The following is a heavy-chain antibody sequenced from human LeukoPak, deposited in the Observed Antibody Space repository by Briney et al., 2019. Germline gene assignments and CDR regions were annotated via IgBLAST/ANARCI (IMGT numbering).Heavy chain of an antibody. V-gene: IGHV3-33*01. CDR2: IWYDGSNK. CDR1: GFTFSSYG. Sequence: GGSLRLSCAASGFTFSSYGMHWVRQAPGKGLGWVAVIWYDGSNKYYADSVKGRFTISRDNSKNTLYLQMNSLRAEDTAVYYCARERYSGYDGFDYWGRGTLVTVSS. D-gene: IGHD5-12*01. J-gene: IGHJ4*02. CDR3: ARERYSGYDGFDY.